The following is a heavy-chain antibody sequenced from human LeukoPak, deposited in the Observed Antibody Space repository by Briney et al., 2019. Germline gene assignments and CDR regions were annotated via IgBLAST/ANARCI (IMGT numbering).Heavy chain of an antibody. D-gene: IGHD6-13*01. Sequence: PGGSLRLSCAASELTFSSYTMSWVRQAPGKGLEWVSAISDSGGTIYYADSVKGRFTISRDNSKNTLFLQMNSLRAEDTAVYYCAKDVPEAGIAFDIWGQGTLVTVSS. CDR3: AKDVPEAGIAFDI. CDR1: ELTFSSYT. V-gene: IGHV3-23*01. CDR2: ISDSGGTI. J-gene: IGHJ3*02.